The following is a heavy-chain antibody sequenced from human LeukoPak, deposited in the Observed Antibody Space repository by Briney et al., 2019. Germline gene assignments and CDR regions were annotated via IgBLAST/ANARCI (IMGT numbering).Heavy chain of an antibody. J-gene: IGHJ4*02. CDR2: ISSSGSTI. Sequence: PGGSLRLSCAASGFTFSDYYMSWIRQAPGKGLEWVSYISSSGSTIYYADSVKGRFTISRDNAKNSLYLQMNSLRAEDTAVYYCARDNWAYYSSGGNTYDKHQWGQGTLVTVSS. V-gene: IGHV3-11*04. CDR3: ARDNWAYYSSGGNTYDKHQ. D-gene: IGHD6-19*01. CDR1: GFTFSDYY.